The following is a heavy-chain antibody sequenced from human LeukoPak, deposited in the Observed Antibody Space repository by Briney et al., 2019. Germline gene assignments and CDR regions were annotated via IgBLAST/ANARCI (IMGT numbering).Heavy chain of an antibody. CDR2: ISGSGGST. V-gene: IGHV3-23*01. Sequence: PGGSLRLSCTASGFTFRRYAMSWVRQAPGKGLEWVSTISGSGGSTYYADSVKGRFTISRDNSKNTLYLRMNSLRAEDTAVYYCARFIAAADGYYYYYMDVWGKGTTVTVSS. J-gene: IGHJ6*03. D-gene: IGHD6-13*01. CDR1: GFTFRRYA. CDR3: ARFIAAADGYYYYYMDV.